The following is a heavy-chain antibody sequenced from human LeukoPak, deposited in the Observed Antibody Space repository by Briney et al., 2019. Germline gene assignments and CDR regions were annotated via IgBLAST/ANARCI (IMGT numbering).Heavy chain of an antibody. J-gene: IGHJ2*01. D-gene: IGHD5-24*01. CDR3: ARGRGDAGSWYFDL. V-gene: IGHV3-30*04. Sequence: GGSLRLSCAASGFTFSSYAMHWVRQAPGKGLEWVAVISFDGNNIYYADSVKGRFTISRDNSKDTLYLQMNSLRAEDTAVYYCARGRGDAGSWYFDLWGRGTLLTVSS. CDR1: GFTFSSYA. CDR2: ISFDGNNI.